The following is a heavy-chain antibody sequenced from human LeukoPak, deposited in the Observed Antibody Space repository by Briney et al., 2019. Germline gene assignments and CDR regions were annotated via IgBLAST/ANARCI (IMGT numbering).Heavy chain of an antibody. J-gene: IGHJ6*03. CDR1: GFTFSSYW. CDR2: IKQDGSEK. V-gene: IGHV3-7*01. CDR3: ARVFGLYYYYMDV. Sequence: GGSLRLSCAASGFTFSSYWMSWVRQVPGKGLEWVANIKQDGSEKYYVDSVKGRFTISRDNAKNSLYLQMNSLRAEDTAVYYCARVFGLYYYYMDVWGKGTTVTVSS. D-gene: IGHD3-16*01.